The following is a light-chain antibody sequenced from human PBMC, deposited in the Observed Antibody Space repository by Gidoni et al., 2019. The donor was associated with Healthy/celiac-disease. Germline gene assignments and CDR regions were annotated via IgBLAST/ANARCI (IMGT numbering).Light chain of an antibody. CDR1: SSNIGAGYD. J-gene: IGLJ2*01. Sequence: VLTQPPSVSGAPGQRVTISCTGSSSNIGAGYDVHWYQQLPGTAPKLLIYGNSNRPSGVPDRFSGSKSGTSAALAITGLQAEDEADYYCQSYDSSLSGSVFGGGTKLTVL. CDR3: QSYDSSLSGSV. CDR2: GNS. V-gene: IGLV1-40*01.